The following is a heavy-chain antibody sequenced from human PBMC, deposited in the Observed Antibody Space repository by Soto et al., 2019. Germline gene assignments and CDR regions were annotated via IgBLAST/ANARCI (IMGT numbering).Heavy chain of an antibody. Sequence: PSETLSLTCTVSDVSINSSSDYWGWIRQPPGKGLEWIGSIYYSGSTYYNPSLKSRVTMSVDTSKNQFSLKLSSVTAADTAVYYCARGGNGGGYDLGNWFDPWGQGTLVTVSS. CDR2: IYYSGST. J-gene: IGHJ5*02. V-gene: IGHV4-39*01. CDR3: ARGGNGGGYDLGNWFDP. CDR1: DVSINSSSDY. D-gene: IGHD5-12*01.